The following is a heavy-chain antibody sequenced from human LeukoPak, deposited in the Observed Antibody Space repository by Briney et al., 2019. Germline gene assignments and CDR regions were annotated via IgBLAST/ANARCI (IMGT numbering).Heavy chain of an antibody. Sequence: PGGSLRLSCAASGFTVSSNYMSWVRQAPGKGLEWGSVIYSGGSTYYADSVKGRFTISRDNSKNTLYLQMNSLRAEDTAVYYCARGPISMVRGVKTRYYYYGMDVWGQGTTVTVSS. CDR2: IYSGGST. J-gene: IGHJ6*02. CDR1: GFTVSSNY. CDR3: ARGPISMVRGVKTRYYYYGMDV. V-gene: IGHV3-66*01. D-gene: IGHD3-10*01.